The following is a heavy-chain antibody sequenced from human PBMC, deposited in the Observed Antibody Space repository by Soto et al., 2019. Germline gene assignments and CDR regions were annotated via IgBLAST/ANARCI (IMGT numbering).Heavy chain of an antibody. J-gene: IGHJ5*02. Sequence: EVQLVESGGGLVQPGGSLRLSCAASGFTFSSYEMNWVRQAPGKGLEWGSYISSSGSTIYYADSVKGRFTISRDNAKNSLYLQMNSLRAEDTAVYYCARDDSSSGGWFDPWGQGTLVTVSS. CDR3: ARDDSSSGGWFDP. CDR2: ISSSGSTI. CDR1: GFTFSSYE. V-gene: IGHV3-48*03. D-gene: IGHD6-13*01.